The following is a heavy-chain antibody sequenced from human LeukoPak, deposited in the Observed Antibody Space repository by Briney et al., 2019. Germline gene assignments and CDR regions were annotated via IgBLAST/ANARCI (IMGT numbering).Heavy chain of an antibody. D-gene: IGHD6-19*01. J-gene: IGHJ4*02. Sequence: SQTLSLTCAISGYSVSSNSAAWNGIRRSPSRGLEWLGRTYYMSKWNNDYGAAVKSRITINPDTSKNQFSLELNSVTHEDTAVYYCARGWEYSSGWYYFDYWGQGPLVTVSS. V-gene: IGHV6-1*01. CDR2: TYYMSKWNN. CDR1: GYSVSSNSAA. CDR3: ARGWEYSSGWYYFDY.